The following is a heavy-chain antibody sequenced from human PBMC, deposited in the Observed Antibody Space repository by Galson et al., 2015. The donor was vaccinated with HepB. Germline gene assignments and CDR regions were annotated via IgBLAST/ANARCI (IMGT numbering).Heavy chain of an antibody. J-gene: IGHJ6*02. CDR3: AREGAYDFWSGFPLNQYYGMDV. D-gene: IGHD3-3*01. CDR1: GYTFTSYY. V-gene: IGHV1-2*02. Sequence: SVKVSCKASGYTFTSYYMHWVRQAPGQGLEWMGWINPNSGGTNYAQKFQGRVTMTRDTSISTAYMELSRLRSDDTAVYYCAREGAYDFWSGFPLNQYYGMDVWGQGTTVTVSS. CDR2: INPNSGGT.